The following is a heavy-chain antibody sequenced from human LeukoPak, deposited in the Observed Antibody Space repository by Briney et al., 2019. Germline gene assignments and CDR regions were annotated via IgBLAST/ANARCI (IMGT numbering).Heavy chain of an antibody. J-gene: IGHJ4*02. CDR3: AEDRGRYYDSNGYYWGYYFDS. V-gene: IGHV3-23*01. CDR1: GFTFSTYA. Sequence: GGSLSLSCAASGFTFSTYAGSWVRQAPGKGLEWVSAMKGRFTITRDNSKNTLYPQMSSLRAEDTAVYYCAEDRGRYYDSNGYYWGYYFDSWGRGILVTVST. D-gene: IGHD3-22*01.